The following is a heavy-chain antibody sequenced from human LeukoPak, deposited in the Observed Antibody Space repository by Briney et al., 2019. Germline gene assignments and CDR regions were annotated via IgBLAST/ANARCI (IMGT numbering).Heavy chain of an antibody. V-gene: IGHV3-21*01. J-gene: IGHJ4*02. D-gene: IGHD3-10*01. CDR2: ISSSSSYI. CDR1: GFTFSSYR. CDR3: ARLGSGSYYTMDY. Sequence: PGGSLRLSCAASGFTFSSYRMNWVRQAPGKGLEWVSSISSSSSYIYYADSVKGRFTISRDNAKNSLYLHMNSLRAEDTAVYYCARLGSGSYYTMDYWGQGTLVTVSS.